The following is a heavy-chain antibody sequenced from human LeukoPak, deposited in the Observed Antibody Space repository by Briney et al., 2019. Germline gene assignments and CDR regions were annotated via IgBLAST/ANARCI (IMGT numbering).Heavy chain of an antibody. D-gene: IGHD5-18*01. Sequence: SVEVSCKASGGTFNSYAISWVRQAHGQGLEWMGGIIAICGRANYAQKFQGRVTITTDESTSTAYMELSSLRSEDTAVYYCATGRSRGYSYVHPPPRYAFDIWGQGTMVTVSS. CDR2: IIAICGRA. CDR3: ATGRSRGYSYVHPPPRYAFDI. J-gene: IGHJ3*02. CDR1: GGTFNSYA. V-gene: IGHV1-69*05.